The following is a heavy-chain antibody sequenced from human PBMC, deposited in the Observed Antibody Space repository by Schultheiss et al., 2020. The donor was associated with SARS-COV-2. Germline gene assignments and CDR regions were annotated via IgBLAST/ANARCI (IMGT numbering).Heavy chain of an antibody. D-gene: IGHD2-2*01. CDR2: IVSSSSYI. J-gene: IGHJ6*02. CDR3: ARDLGYCSSTSCYGGPTLNYYYYGMDV. CDR1: GFTFSSFT. Sequence: GGSLRLSCVASGFTFSSFTMNWVRQAPGKGLEWVSSIVSSSSYIYYADSVKGRFTISRDNAKNSLYLQMNSLRAEDTAVYYCARDLGYCSSTSCYGGPTLNYYYYGMDVWGQGTTVTVSS. V-gene: IGHV3-21*01.